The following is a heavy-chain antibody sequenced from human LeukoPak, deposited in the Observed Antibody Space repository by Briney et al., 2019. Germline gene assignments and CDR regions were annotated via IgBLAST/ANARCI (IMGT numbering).Heavy chain of an antibody. J-gene: IGHJ6*02. Sequence: SETLSLTCAVYGGSFSGYYWSWIRQPPGEGLEWIGYIYYSGSTNYNPSLKSRVTISVDTSKNQFSLKLSSVTAADTAVYYCARGRYYDFWSAPLEYYYYGLDVWGQGTTVTVSS. CDR2: IYYSGST. CDR3: ARGRYYDFWSAPLEYYYYGLDV. CDR1: GGSFSGYY. V-gene: IGHV4-59*01. D-gene: IGHD3-3*01.